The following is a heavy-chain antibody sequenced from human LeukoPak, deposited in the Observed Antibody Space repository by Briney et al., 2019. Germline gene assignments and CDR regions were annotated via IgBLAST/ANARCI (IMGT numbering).Heavy chain of an antibody. CDR3: AAVWFDSRDFDY. CDR1: GFTFTSSA. D-gene: IGHD3-10*01. Sequence: ASVKVSCKASGFTFTSSAVQWVRQARGQRLEWIGWIVVGSGNTNYAQKFQERVTITRDMSTTTAYMELSSLRSEDTAVYYCAAVWFDSRDFDYWGQGTLVTVSS. V-gene: IGHV1-58*01. CDR2: IVVGSGNT. J-gene: IGHJ4*02.